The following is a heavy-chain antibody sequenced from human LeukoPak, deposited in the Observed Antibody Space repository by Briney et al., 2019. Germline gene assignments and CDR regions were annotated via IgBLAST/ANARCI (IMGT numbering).Heavy chain of an antibody. D-gene: IGHD6-13*01. CDR1: GGSFSGYY. CDR2: INHSGST. V-gene: IGHV4-34*01. CDR3: ARWVAVAGTFLVGSDY. J-gene: IGHJ4*02. Sequence: PSETLSLTCAVYGGSFSGYYWSWIRQPPGKGLEWIGEINHSGSTNYNPSLKSRVTISVATSKNQFSLKLSSVTAADTAVYYCARWVAVAGTFLVGSDYWGQGTLVTVSS.